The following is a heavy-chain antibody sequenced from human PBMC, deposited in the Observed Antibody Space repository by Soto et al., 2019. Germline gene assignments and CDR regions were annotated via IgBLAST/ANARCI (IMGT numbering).Heavy chain of an antibody. J-gene: IGHJ4*02. CDR1: GGSISSYY. Sequence: SETLSLTCTVSGGSISSYYWSWIRQPPGKGLKRIGYIYYSGRTNYKPSIKSRVTISIDTSNKHLSLHLSSVTAADTAVYYCARQKVSRFYGEVDFFDYWGLGTLVTVSS. CDR2: IYYSGRT. V-gene: IGHV4-59*08. CDR3: ARQKVSRFYGEVDFFDY. D-gene: IGHD4-17*01.